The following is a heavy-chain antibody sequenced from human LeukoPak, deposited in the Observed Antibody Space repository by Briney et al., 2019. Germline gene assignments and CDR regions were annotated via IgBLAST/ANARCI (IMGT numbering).Heavy chain of an antibody. CDR3: ARDLKVFGVVKWRGSFGY. D-gene: IGHD3-3*01. CDR1: GYTFTSYD. J-gene: IGHJ4*02. V-gene: IGHV1-8*03. Sequence: ASVKVSCKASGYTFTSYDINWVRQATGQGLEWMGGMNPNSGNTGYAQKFQGRVTITRNTSISTAYMELSSLRSEDTAVYYCARDLKVFGVVKWRGSFGYWGQGTLVTVSS. CDR2: MNPNSGNT.